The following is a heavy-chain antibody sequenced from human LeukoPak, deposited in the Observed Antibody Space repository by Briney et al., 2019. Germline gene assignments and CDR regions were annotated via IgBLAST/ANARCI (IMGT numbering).Heavy chain of an antibody. Sequence: SGTLSLTCAVSGGCISSSNWWSWVRQPPGKGLEWIGEIYHSGSTNYNPSLKSRVTISVDKSKNQFSLKLSSVTAADTAVYYCARATTMVRGVIINWFDPWGQGTLVTVSS. CDR3: ARATTMVRGVIINWFDP. J-gene: IGHJ5*02. CDR1: GGCISSSNW. V-gene: IGHV4-4*02. D-gene: IGHD3-10*01. CDR2: IYHSGST.